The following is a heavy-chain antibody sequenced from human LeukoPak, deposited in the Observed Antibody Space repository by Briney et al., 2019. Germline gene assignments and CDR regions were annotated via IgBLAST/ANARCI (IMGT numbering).Heavy chain of an antibody. CDR2: INHSGST. Sequence: SETLSLTCAVYGGSFSGYYWSWIRQPPGKGLEWIGEINHSGSTNYNPSLKSRVTISVDTSKNQFSLKLSSVTAADTAVYYCAREEVEASFDYWGQGTLVTVSS. V-gene: IGHV4-34*01. D-gene: IGHD1-26*01. CDR3: AREEVEASFDY. CDR1: GGSFSGYY. J-gene: IGHJ4*02.